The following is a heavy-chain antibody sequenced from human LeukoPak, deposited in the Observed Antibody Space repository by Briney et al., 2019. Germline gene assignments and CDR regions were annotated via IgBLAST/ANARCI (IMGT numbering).Heavy chain of an antibody. Sequence: GGSLRLSCAASGFIFSTYAMHWVRQAPGKGLEWVADISYDGSKIYYADSVKGRFTIFRDNSTNTLYLQMSSPRDDDPAVYFFGSRSVYDILTGRIDYWGQGTLVTVSS. J-gene: IGHJ4*02. CDR3: GSRSVYDILTGRIDY. CDR1: GFIFSTYA. D-gene: IGHD3-9*01. CDR2: ISYDGSKI. V-gene: IGHV3-30-3*01.